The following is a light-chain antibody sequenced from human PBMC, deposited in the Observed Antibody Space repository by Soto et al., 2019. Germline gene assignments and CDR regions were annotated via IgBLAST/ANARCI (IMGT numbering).Light chain of an antibody. CDR1: QSVRSQ. V-gene: IGKV3-15*01. CDR2: GAS. J-gene: IGKJ1*01. CDR3: QQYNNWPRT. Sequence: EIVMTQSPATLSVSPGERATLSCRASQSVRSQIAWYQQKPGQAPRLLIYGASIRETGIPARFSGSGSGTEFTLTISSLQSEDFAVYYCQQYNNWPRTFGQGTKVDIK.